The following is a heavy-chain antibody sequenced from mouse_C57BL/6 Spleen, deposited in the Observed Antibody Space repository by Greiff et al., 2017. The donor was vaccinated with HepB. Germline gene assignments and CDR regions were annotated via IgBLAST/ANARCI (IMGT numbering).Heavy chain of an antibody. Sequence: QVQLKQSGAELVRPGASVTLSCKASGYTFTDYEMHWVKQTPVHGLAWIGAIDPETGGTAYNQKFKGKAILTADKSSSTAYMELRSLTSEDSAVYYCTKNWDYFDYWGQGTTLTVSS. CDR1: GYTFTDYE. J-gene: IGHJ2*01. D-gene: IGHD4-1*01. V-gene: IGHV1-15*01. CDR3: TKNWDYFDY. CDR2: IDPETGGT.